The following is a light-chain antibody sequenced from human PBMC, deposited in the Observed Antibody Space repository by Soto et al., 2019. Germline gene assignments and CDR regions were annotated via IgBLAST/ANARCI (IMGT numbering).Light chain of an antibody. Sequence: IQMTQSPSSLSASIGDRVTITCRASQGIGVRLAWFQQKPGKAPQYLIQSASTLQSGVPSRFSRSGSCKELMVAVNSLQPEDVPIYYCLQVNSFPRTVGQGTKVDIK. CDR1: QGIGVR. V-gene: IGKV1-12*01. J-gene: IGKJ1*01. CDR3: LQVNSFPRT. CDR2: SAS.